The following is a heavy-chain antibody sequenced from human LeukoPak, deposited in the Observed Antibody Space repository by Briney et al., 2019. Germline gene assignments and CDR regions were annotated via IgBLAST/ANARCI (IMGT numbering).Heavy chain of an antibody. D-gene: IGHD3-3*01. Sequence: SVKVSCKASGGTFSSYAISWVRQAPGQGLEWMGRIIPIFGTANYAQKFQGRVTITTDESTSTAYMELSSLRSEDTAVYYCASWSLYDYYYNYMDVWGKGTTVTVSS. J-gene: IGHJ6*03. CDR3: ASWSLYDYYYNYMDV. CDR1: GGTFSSYA. CDR2: IIPIFGTA. V-gene: IGHV1-69*05.